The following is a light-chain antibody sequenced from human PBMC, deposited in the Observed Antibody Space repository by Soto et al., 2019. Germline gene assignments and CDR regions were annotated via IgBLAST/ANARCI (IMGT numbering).Light chain of an antibody. CDR2: DNN. Sequence: QSVLTQPPSASGTPGQRITISCSGRTSNIGSNIVAWYQHLPGTAPKLLIYDNNQRPPGVPDRFFGSKSGTSASLAISGLQPDDESHYYCAAWDDSLNGLVFGGGTKLTVL. CDR1: TSNIGSNI. J-gene: IGLJ3*02. CDR3: AAWDDSLNGLV. V-gene: IGLV1-44*01.